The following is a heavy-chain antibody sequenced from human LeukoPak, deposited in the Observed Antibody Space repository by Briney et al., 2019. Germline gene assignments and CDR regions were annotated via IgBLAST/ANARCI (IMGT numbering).Heavy chain of an antibody. V-gene: IGHV4-59*08. CDR3: ARRGIAVAGLIYGMDV. CDR1: GGSISSYY. CDR2: IYYSGST. J-gene: IGHJ6*02. D-gene: IGHD6-19*01. Sequence: TSETLSLTCTVSGGSISSYYWSWIRQPPGKGLEWIGYIYYSGSTNYNPSLKSRVTISVDTSKNQFSLKLSSVTAADTAVYYCARRGIAVAGLIYGMDVWGQGTTVTVSS.